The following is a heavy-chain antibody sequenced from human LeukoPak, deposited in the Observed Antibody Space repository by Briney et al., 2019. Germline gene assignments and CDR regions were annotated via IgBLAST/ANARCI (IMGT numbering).Heavy chain of an antibody. CDR3: ARVGGGGYGFPGSY. J-gene: IGHJ4*02. CDR1: GGTFSSYA. V-gene: IGHV1-69*05. D-gene: IGHD6-25*01. CDR2: IIPIFGTA. Sequence: GASVKVSCKASGGTFSSYAISWVRQAPGQGLEWMGGIIPIFGTANYAQKFQGRVTITTDESTSTAYMELSSLRSEDTAVYYCARVGGGGYGFPGSYWGQGTLVTVSS.